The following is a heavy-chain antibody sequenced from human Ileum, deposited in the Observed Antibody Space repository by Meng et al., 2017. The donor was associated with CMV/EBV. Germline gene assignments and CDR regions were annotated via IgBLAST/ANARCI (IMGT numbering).Heavy chain of an antibody. Sequence: ISSSGYYWGWVRQPRGKGLHWIGSIYYSGGTYYNPSLKSRVTISVDTSKNQFSLKLTSVTAADTALYYCVRIDIWFGELFPGYFDYWGQGTLVTVSS. CDR2: IYYSGGT. CDR3: VRIDIWFGELFPGYFDY. CDR1: ISSSGYY. J-gene: IGHJ4*02. D-gene: IGHD3-10*01. V-gene: IGHV4-39*01.